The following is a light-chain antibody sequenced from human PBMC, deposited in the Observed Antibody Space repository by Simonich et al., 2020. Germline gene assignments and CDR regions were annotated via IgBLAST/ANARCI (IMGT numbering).Light chain of an antibody. J-gene: IGLJ3*02. Sequence: SYELTQPPSVSVSPGQTARITCSGDALPKQYAYWYQQKPGQAPVLVIYKDSERPPGIPGRFSGSSSGTTVTLTISRVQAEDEADYYCQSADSSGTYRVFGGGTKLTVL. CDR1: ALPKQY. CDR2: KDS. V-gene: IGLV3-25*03. CDR3: QSADSSGTYRV.